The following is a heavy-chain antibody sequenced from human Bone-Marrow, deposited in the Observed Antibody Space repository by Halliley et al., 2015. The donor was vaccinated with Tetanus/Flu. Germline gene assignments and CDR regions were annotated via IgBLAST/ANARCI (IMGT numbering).Heavy chain of an antibody. D-gene: IGHD3-10*01. Sequence: SLRLSCAGSGFTFSDYYLSWIRQAPGEGLEWVAYISSSGNTIYYADSVNGRFTVSRDNAKNSLYLQMNSLRAEDTAIYFCARDQYLSTSYYNHSPFDYWGPGTLVTVSS. V-gene: IGHV3-11*01. CDR3: ARDQYLSTSYYNHSPFDY. CDR1: GFTFSDYY. J-gene: IGHJ4*02. CDR2: ISSSGNTI.